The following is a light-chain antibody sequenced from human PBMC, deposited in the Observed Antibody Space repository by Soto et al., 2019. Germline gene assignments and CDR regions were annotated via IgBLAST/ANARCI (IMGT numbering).Light chain of an antibody. J-gene: IGKJ5*01. V-gene: IGKV3-20*01. CDR1: QNIYSN. CDR2: GAS. Sequence: EMVMTQSPATLSVSPGERATLSCRASQNIYSNVAWYQQKPGQTPRLLVYGASNRATGIPDRFSGSGSGTDFTLTISRLEPEDFAVYYCQQHGSSPITFGQGTRLEI. CDR3: QQHGSSPIT.